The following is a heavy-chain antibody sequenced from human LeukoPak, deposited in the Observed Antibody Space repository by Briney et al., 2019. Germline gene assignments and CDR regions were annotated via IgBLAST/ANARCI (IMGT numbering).Heavy chain of an antibody. Sequence: AQRLSCAASGFTFDDYAMHWVRQAPGKGLEWVSGISWNSGSIGYADFVKGRFTISRDNAKNSLHLQMNSLRAEDSALYYCAKGRGDIVATIDYWGQGTLVTVSS. CDR1: GFTFDDYA. CDR2: ISWNSGSI. J-gene: IGHJ4*02. CDR3: AKGRGDIVATIDY. D-gene: IGHD5-12*01. V-gene: IGHV3-9*01.